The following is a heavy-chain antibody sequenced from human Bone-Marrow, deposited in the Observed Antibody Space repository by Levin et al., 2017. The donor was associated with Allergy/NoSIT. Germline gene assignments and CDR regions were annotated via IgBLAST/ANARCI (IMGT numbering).Heavy chain of an antibody. CDR3: TRDPTLTGSTGDYDDGVDG. CDR1: GFTFGDYG. J-gene: IGHJ6*02. Sequence: GGSLRLSCTASGFTFGDYGMSWVRQAPGKGLEWVAFIKSKTYGGTTHYAASVRGRFTVSRDDSTSIAYLQMDTLKIEDTALYYCTRDPTLTGSTGDYDDGVDGWGQGTTVTVSS. D-gene: IGHD1-7*01. CDR2: IKSKTYGGTT. V-gene: IGHV3-49*04.